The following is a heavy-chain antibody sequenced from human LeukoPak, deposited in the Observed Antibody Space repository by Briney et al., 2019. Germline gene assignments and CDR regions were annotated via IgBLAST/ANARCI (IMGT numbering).Heavy chain of an antibody. D-gene: IGHD2-15*01. J-gene: IGHJ4*02. Sequence: PGRSLRLSCAASGFTFSSYGTHWVRQAPGKGLEWVAVIWYDGSNKYYADSVKGRFTISRDNSKNTLYLQMNSLRAEDTAVYYCARDRMYYSAFDYWGQGTLVTVSS. CDR1: GFTFSSYG. CDR2: IWYDGSNK. CDR3: ARDRMYYSAFDY. V-gene: IGHV3-33*01.